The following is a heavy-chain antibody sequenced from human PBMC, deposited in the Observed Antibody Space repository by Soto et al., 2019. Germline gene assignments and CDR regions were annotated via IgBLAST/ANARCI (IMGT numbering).Heavy chain of an antibody. V-gene: IGHV3-66*01. CDR2: IYTGDRT. CDR1: GFTVNSNR. D-gene: IGHD1-26*01. Sequence: EVQLVESGGGLVQPGGSLRLSCAASGFTVNSNRMNWVRQAPGKGLEWVSVIYTGDRTSYADYVKDRFTISRDSSKYTRCRQRNSLRVSVTAVYYCAESDELGVSGPDHWGQGTLVTVPS. CDR3: AESDELGVSGPDH. J-gene: IGHJ4*02.